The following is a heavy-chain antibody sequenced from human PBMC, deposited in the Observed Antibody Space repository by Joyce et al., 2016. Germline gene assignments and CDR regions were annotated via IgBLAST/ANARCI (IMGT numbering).Heavy chain of an antibody. Sequence: QVQLRESGPGLVKPSQTLSLTCTVSGGSISSGGYYWSWLRQHPGKDLEWIGYIDDSVSTLYNPSLKSRVAMSIDTSKNHFSLKLSSVTGADTAVYYCARGVASGFTLFGVVSQRFDPWGRGTLVTVSS. J-gene: IGHJ5*02. CDR1: GGSISSGGYY. CDR2: IDDSVST. CDR3: ARGVASGFTLFGVVSQRFDP. V-gene: IGHV4-31*03. D-gene: IGHD3-3*01.